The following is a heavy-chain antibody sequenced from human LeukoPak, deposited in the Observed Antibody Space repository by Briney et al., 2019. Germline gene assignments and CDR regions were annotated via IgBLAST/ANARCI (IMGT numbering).Heavy chain of an antibody. D-gene: IGHD3-10*01. CDR2: IYYSGST. J-gene: IGHJ5*02. V-gene: IGHV4-39*07. CDR3: ARDWHTMVRGVITNWFDP. Sequence: SETLSLTCTVSGGSISSSSYYWGWIRQPPGKGLEWIGSIYYSGSTNYNPSLKSRVTISVDTYKNQFSMKLSSVPAADTDVYYCARDWHTMVRGVITNWFDPWGQGTLVTVSS. CDR1: GGSISSSSYY.